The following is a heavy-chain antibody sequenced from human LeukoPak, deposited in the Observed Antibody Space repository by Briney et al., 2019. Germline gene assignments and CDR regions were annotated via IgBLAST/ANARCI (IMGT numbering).Heavy chain of an antibody. Sequence: NPGGSLRLSCAASGFTFSSYSMNWVRQAPGKGLEWVSSISSSSSYIYYADSVKGRFTISRDNAKNSLYLQMNSLRAEDTAVYYCARDKGVAGTRYFDYWGQGTLVTVSS. J-gene: IGHJ4*02. V-gene: IGHV3-21*01. D-gene: IGHD6-19*01. CDR1: GFTFSSYS. CDR2: ISSSSSYI. CDR3: ARDKGVAGTRYFDY.